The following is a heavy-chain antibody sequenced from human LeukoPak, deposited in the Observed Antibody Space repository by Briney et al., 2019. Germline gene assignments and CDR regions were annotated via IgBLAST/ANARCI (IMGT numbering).Heavy chain of an antibody. J-gene: IGHJ4*02. D-gene: IGHD2-2*02. CDR3: ARQIYPLYYFDY. CDR1: GFTFSGYA. CDR2: ISYDGSNR. Sequence: GGSLRLSCAASGFTFSGYAIHWVRQAPGKGLEWVAVISYDGSNRYYADSVKGRYTISRDNSRNTLCLQMNSLRPEDTAVYYCARQIYPLYYFDYWGQETLVTVSS. V-gene: IGHV3-30-3*01.